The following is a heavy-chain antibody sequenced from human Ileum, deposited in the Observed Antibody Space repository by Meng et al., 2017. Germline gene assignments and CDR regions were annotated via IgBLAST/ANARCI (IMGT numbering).Heavy chain of an antibody. CDR3: AGEKPSNYWFDP. J-gene: IGHJ5*02. CDR1: GYTFLTFH. V-gene: IGHV1-46*01. CDR2: IFSSGST. D-gene: IGHD4-11*01. Sequence: QVQRGQSGAEVKNPGASVKVSCKASGYTFLTFHIHWVRQAPGQGLEWMGTIFSSGSTRYAQKFQGRVTMTRDTSTTTVYMELSSLRSEDTAVYYCAGEKPSNYWFDPWGQGTLVTVSS.